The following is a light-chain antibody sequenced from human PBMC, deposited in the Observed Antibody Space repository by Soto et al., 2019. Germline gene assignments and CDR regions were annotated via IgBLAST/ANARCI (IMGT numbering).Light chain of an antibody. V-gene: IGKV1-5*01. CDR3: QQYNNS. Sequence: DIQMTQSPSTLSASVGDRVTITCRASQSISSWLAWYQQKPGKAPKLLIYDASSLESGVPSRFSGSGSGTEFTLTISSLQPDDFATYYCQQYNNSFGQGTKVDIK. CDR2: DAS. J-gene: IGKJ2*01. CDR1: QSISSW.